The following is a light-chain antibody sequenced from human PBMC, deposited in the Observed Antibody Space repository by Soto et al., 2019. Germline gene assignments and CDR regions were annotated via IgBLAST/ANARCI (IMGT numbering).Light chain of an antibody. Sequence: EIVLTQSPGTLSLSPGERATLSCRASQSVSSSYLAWYQQKPGQAPRLLIYGASSRATGIPDRFSGSGSGTDVTLTSSRLEPEDFAVYYCQQYGSSPTWTFGQGTKVEIK. CDR1: QSVSSSY. CDR2: GAS. CDR3: QQYGSSPTWT. J-gene: IGKJ1*01. V-gene: IGKV3-20*01.